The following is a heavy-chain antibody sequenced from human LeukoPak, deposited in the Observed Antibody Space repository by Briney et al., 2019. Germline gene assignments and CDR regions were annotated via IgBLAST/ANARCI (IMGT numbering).Heavy chain of an antibody. D-gene: IGHD3-22*01. V-gene: IGHV4-34*01. Sequence: SETLSLTCAVYGGSFSGYYWSWIRQPPGKGLEWIGEINHSGSTNYNPSLKSRVTISVDTSKNQFSLKLSSVTAADTAVYYCARGYDSSGQGGKYFEYWGQGTLVTVSS. CDR2: INHSGST. CDR1: GGSFSGYY. CDR3: ARGYDSSGQGGKYFEY. J-gene: IGHJ4*02.